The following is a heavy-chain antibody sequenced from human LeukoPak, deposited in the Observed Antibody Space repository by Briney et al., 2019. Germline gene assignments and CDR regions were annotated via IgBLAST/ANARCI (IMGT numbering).Heavy chain of an antibody. Sequence: SQTLSLTCAISGDSLSSNSAAWNWIRQSPSRGLEWLGRTYFRSQWSDDYAVSVKSRITINPDTSKNQFSLQLNSVTPDDTAVYYCAREVASSYAFDIWGQGTMVTVSS. CDR2: TYFRSQWSD. J-gene: IGHJ3*02. CDR3: AREVASSYAFDI. V-gene: IGHV6-1*01. CDR1: GDSLSSNSAA.